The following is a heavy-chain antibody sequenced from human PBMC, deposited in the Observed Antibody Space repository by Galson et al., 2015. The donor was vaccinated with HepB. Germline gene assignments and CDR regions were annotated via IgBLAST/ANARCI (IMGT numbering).Heavy chain of an antibody. J-gene: IGHJ3*02. D-gene: IGHD5-24*01. CDR1: GFTFSSYW. CDR3: ARDYVEMATIRDAFDI. CDR2: IKQDGSEK. V-gene: IGHV3-7*03. Sequence: SLRLSCAASGFTFSSYWMSWVRQAPGKGLEWVANIKQDGSEKYYVDSVKGRFTISRDNAKNSLYLQMNSLRAEDTAVYYCARDYVEMATIRDAFDIWGQGTMVTVSS.